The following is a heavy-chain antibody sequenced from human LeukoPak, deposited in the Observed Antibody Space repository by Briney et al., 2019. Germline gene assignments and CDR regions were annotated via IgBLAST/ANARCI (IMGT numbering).Heavy chain of an antibody. V-gene: IGHV4-34*01. Sequence: SETLSLTCAVYGGSFSGYYWSWIRQPPGKGLGWIGEINHSGSTNYNPSLKSRVTISVDTSKNQFSLKLSSVTAADTAVYYCARGYYYGAWFDPWGQGTLVTVSS. J-gene: IGHJ5*02. CDR1: GGSFSGYY. CDR3: ARGYYYGAWFDP. D-gene: IGHD3-10*01. CDR2: INHSGST.